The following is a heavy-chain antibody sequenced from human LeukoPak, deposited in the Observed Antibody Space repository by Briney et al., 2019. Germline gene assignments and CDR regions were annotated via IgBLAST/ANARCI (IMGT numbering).Heavy chain of an antibody. CDR2: IYYSGST. CDR1: GGSISSYY. D-gene: IGHD3-10*01. V-gene: IGHV4-59*01. J-gene: IGHJ6*02. CDR3: ARAKYGSGSYRMDV. Sequence: SETLSLTCPVSGGSISSYYWSWLRQPPGKGLEWIGYIYYSGSTNYNPSLKSRVTISVDTSKNQFSLKLSSVTAADTAVYYCARAKYGSGSYRMDVWGQGTTVTVSS.